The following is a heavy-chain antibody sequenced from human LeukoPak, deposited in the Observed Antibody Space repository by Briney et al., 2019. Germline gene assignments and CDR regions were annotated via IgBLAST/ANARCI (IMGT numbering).Heavy chain of an antibody. CDR3: ARVETYYYDSSGYYDAFDI. CDR2: ISPYNGDT. Sequence: ASVKVSCKASGYTFISYGVSWVRQAPGQGLEWMGWISPYNGDTKYAQKLQGRVTITADESTSTAYMELSSLRSEDTAVYYCARVETYYYDSSGYYDAFDIWGQGTMVTVSS. D-gene: IGHD3-22*01. CDR1: GYTFISYG. V-gene: IGHV1-18*01. J-gene: IGHJ3*02.